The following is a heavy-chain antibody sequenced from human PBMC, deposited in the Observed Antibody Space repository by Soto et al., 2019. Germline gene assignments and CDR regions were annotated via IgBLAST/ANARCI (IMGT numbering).Heavy chain of an antibody. CDR2: TYYRSKWYN. CDR1: GDSVSSNSAA. V-gene: IGHV6-1*01. CDR3: AGTNGKYYSYDCMDG. Sequence: TCAISGDSVSSNSAAWNWIRQSPSRGLEWLGKTYYRSKWYNDYAVSVKSRITINPDTSKNQFSLQLTTVTPKDTTVNYYAGTNGKYYSYDCMDGWGKGPTV. D-gene: IGHD1-1*01. J-gene: IGHJ6*04.